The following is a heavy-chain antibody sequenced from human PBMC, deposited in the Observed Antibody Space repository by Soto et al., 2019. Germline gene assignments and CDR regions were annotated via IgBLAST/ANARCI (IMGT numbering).Heavy chain of an antibody. V-gene: IGHV4-31*03. Sequence: PSETLSLTCTVSGGSISSGGYYWSWIRQHPGKGLEWIGYIYYSGSTYYNPSLKSRVTISVDTSKNQFSLKLSSVTAADTAVYYCARVLFGRGNWFDPWGQGILVTVSS. CDR2: IYYSGST. CDR1: GGSISSGGYY. CDR3: ARVLFGRGNWFDP. J-gene: IGHJ5*02. D-gene: IGHD3-3*01.